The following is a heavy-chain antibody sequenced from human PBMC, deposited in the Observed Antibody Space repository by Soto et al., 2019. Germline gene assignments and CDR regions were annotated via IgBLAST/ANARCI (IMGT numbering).Heavy chain of an antibody. Sequence: SVKVSCKASGGTFSSYAISWVRQAPGQGLEWMGGIIPIFGTVNYAQKFQGRVTITADESTSTAYMELSSLRSEDTAVYYCARDRISYYGMDVWGQGTTVTVSS. J-gene: IGHJ6*02. CDR2: IIPIFGTV. CDR3: ARDRISYYGMDV. CDR1: GGTFSSYA. D-gene: IGHD3-3*02. V-gene: IGHV1-69*13.